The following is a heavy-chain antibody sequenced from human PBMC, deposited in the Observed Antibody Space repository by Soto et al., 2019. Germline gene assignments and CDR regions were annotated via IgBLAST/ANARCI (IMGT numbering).Heavy chain of an antibody. V-gene: IGHV3-21*01. CDR2: ISSSSSYI. J-gene: IGHJ6*02. CDR1: GFTFSSYS. CDR3: ASFLEWLSAYYYGMDV. Sequence: PVGSLRLSCAASGFTFSSYSMNWVRQAPGKGLEWVSSISSSSSYIYYADSVKGRFTISRDNAKNSLYLQMNSLRAEDTAVYYCASFLEWLSAYYYGMDVWGQGTTVTVSS. D-gene: IGHD3-3*01.